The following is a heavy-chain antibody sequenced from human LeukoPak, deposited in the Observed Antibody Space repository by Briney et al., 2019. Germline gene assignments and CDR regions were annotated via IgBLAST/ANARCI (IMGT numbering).Heavy chain of an antibody. Sequence: GGSLRLSCAASGFTFSNAWMSWVRQAPGMGLEWVGRIKSKTDGGTTDYAAPVKGRFTISRDDSKNTLYLQMNSLKTEDTAVYYCAGSSTSCRSGGSCNDYWGQGTLVTVSP. CDR3: AGSSTSCRSGGSCNDY. J-gene: IGHJ4*02. CDR2: IKSKTDGGTT. CDR1: GFTFSNAW. V-gene: IGHV3-15*01. D-gene: IGHD2-15*01.